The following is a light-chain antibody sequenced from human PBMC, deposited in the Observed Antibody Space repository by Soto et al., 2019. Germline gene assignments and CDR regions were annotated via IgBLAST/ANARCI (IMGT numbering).Light chain of an antibody. Sequence: QSALTQPPSASGSPGQSVTISCTGTSSDVGGYNYVSWYQQHPGKAPKLMIYEVSKRPSGVPDRFSGSKSGNTASLTVSGLQAEDEADYYCSSYADSNGYVFGTGTKVTVL. CDR2: EVS. J-gene: IGLJ1*01. CDR3: SSYADSNGYV. CDR1: SSDVGGYNY. V-gene: IGLV2-8*01.